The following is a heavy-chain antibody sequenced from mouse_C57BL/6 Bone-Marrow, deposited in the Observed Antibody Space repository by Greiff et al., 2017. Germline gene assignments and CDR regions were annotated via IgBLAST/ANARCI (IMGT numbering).Heavy chain of an antibody. D-gene: IGHD1-1*01. CDR3: TVLLRSMDY. CDR2: IDPENGDT. J-gene: IGHJ4*01. Sequence: EVKLMESGAELVRPGASVKLSCTASGFNIKDDYMHWVKQRPEQGLEWIGWIDPENGDTEYASKFQGKATITADTSSNTAYLQLSSLTSEDTAVYYCTVLLRSMDYWGQGTSVTVSS. V-gene: IGHV14-4*01. CDR1: GFNIKDDY.